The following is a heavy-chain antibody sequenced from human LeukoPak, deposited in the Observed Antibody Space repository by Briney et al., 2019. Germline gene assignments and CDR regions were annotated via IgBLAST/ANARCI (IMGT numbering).Heavy chain of an antibody. V-gene: IGHV1-2*06. J-gene: IGHJ6*03. CDR3: ATDPDDILTGYYLDGYYYYMDV. Sequence: ASVKVSCKASGYTFTGYYMHWVRHAPGQGLEWMGRINPNSGGTNYAQKFQGRVTMTRDTSISTAYMELSRLRSDDTAVYYCATDPDDILTGYYLDGYYYYMDVWGKATTVTVSS. D-gene: IGHD3-9*01. CDR2: INPNSGGT. CDR1: GYTFTGYY.